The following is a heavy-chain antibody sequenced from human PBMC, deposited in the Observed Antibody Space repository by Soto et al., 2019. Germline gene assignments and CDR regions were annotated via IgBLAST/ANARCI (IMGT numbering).Heavy chain of an antibody. CDR3: TRLWWLVADDAFDI. D-gene: IGHD6-19*01. J-gene: IGHJ3*02. Sequence: HPGGSLRLSCAASGFTFSGSAMHWVRQASGNGLEWVGRIRSKANSYATAYAASVKGRFTISRDDSKNTAYLQMNSLKTEDTAVYYCTRLWWLVADDAFDIWGQGTMVTVSS. V-gene: IGHV3-73*01. CDR2: IRSKANSYAT. CDR1: GFTFSGSA.